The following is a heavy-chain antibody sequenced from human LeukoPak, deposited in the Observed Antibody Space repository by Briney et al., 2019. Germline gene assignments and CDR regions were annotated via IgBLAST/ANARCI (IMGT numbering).Heavy chain of an antibody. J-gene: IGHJ4*02. V-gene: IGHV1-2*02. CDR3: AREGYDSSGYYYY. D-gene: IGHD3-22*01. Sequence: ASVKVSCKASGYTFTGYYMHWVRQAPGQGLEWMGWINPNSGGTNYAQKFQGRVTMTRDTSISTAYMELSRLRSDDTAVYYCAREGYDSSGYYYYWGQGTLVTVSS. CDR1: GYTFTGYY. CDR2: INPNSGGT.